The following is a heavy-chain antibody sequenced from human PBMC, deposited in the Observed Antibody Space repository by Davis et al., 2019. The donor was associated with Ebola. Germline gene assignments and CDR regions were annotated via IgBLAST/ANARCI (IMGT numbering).Heavy chain of an antibody. CDR3: ARGGTTVTKFDY. D-gene: IGHD4-17*01. V-gene: IGHV3-30*04. CDR2: ISYGGNNK. J-gene: IGHJ4*02. Sequence: GESLKISCAASGFTFSNFAIHWVRQAPGKGLEWVAVISYGGNNKYYADSVKGRFTISRDNSKNTLYLQMNSLRAEDTAVYYCARGGTTVTKFDYWGQGTLVTVSS. CDR1: GFTFSNFA.